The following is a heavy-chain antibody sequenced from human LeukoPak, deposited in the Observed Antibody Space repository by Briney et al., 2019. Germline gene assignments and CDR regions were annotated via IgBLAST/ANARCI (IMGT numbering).Heavy chain of an antibody. V-gene: IGHV3-23*01. J-gene: IGHJ4*02. CDR3: ASNEPRYCSGTSCHWV. CDR2: ISGSGGST. D-gene: IGHD2-2*01. Sequence: GGSLRLSCAASGFTFSSYAMSWVRQAPGKGLEWVSAISGSGGSTYYADSVKGRFTISRDNSKNTLYLQMNSLRAEDTAVYYCASNEPRYCSGTSCHWVWGQGTLVTVSS. CDR1: GFTFSSYA.